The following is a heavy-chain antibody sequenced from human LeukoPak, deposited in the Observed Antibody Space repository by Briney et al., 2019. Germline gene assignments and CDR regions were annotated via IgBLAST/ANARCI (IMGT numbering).Heavy chain of an antibody. CDR1: GFTYRIYA. CDR2: ISANGDTT. Sequence: GGSLRLSCAASGFTYRIYAMNWVRQAPGKGLEWVSSISANGDTTYYGDSVKGRFTISRDNSDHTLYLQMNSLRAEDTAVYYCATLPNYAFDIWGQGTMVTVSS. V-gene: IGHV3-23*01. D-gene: IGHD2-8*01. J-gene: IGHJ3*02. CDR3: ATLPNYAFDI.